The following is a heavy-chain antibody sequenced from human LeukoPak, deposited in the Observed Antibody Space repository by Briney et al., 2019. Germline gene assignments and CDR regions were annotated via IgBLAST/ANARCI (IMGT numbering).Heavy chain of an antibody. V-gene: IGHV3-11*01. CDR2: ISSSGSTI. D-gene: IGHD2-2*02. CDR3: ARVPQLLYRYYYYYMDV. CDR1: GFTFSDYY. J-gene: IGHJ6*03. Sequence: GGSLRLSCAASGFTFSDYYMSWIRQAPGKGLEWVSYISSSGSTIYYADSVKGRFTISRDNAKNSLYLQMNGLRAEDTAVYYCARVPQLLYRYYYYYMDVWGKGTTVTVSS.